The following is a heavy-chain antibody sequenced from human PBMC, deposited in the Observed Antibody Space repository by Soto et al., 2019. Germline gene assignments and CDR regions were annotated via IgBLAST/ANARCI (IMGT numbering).Heavy chain of an antibody. Sequence: SETLSLTCAVYDGPFSGYYWSWIRQPPGKGLEWIGEINHSGSTNYNPSLKSRVSISVDTSKTQFTLKLSSVTAADTAEYSCASYLVVPAAKSPVNWGQGTLVTVSS. CDR3: ASYLVVPAAKSPVN. CDR1: DGPFSGYY. J-gene: IGHJ4*02. V-gene: IGHV4-34*01. D-gene: IGHD2-2*01. CDR2: INHSGST.